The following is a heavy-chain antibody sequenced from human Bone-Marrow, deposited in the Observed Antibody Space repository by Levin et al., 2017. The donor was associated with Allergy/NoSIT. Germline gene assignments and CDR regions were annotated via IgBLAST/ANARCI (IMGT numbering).Heavy chain of an antibody. J-gene: IGHJ3*02. CDR1: GGSISSYY. CDR3: ARTPAPSSFDI. Sequence: SETLSLTCTVSGGSISSYYWSWIRQPPGKGLEWIGYIYYSGSTNYNPSLKSRVTISVDTSKNQFSLKLSSVTAADTAVYYCARTPAPSSFDIWGQGTMVTVSS. V-gene: IGHV4-59*08. CDR2: IYYSGST.